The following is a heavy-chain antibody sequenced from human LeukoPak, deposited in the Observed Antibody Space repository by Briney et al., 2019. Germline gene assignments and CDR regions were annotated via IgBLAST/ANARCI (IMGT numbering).Heavy chain of an antibody. D-gene: IGHD2-8*02. Sequence: SETLSLTCAVYGGSFSGYYWSWIRQPPGKGLEWIGEINHSGSTGYNPSLKSRVTISVDTSKNQFSLKVNSVTAADTAVYYCASCQTRKYWYDGMDVWGQGTTVTVSS. J-gene: IGHJ6*02. CDR2: INHSGST. CDR1: GGSFSGYY. V-gene: IGHV4-34*01. CDR3: ASCQTRKYWYDGMDV.